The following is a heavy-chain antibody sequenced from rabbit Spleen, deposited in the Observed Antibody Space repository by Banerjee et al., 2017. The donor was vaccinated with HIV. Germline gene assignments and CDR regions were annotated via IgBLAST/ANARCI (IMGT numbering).Heavy chain of an antibody. CDR3: TRDDGSGHYIDGYFNL. CDR2: IYTGNGKN. V-gene: IGHV1S45*01. D-gene: IGHD1-1*01. J-gene: IGHJ4*01. CDR1: GFPFSNKAV. Sequence: QEQLEESGGGLVKPEGSLTLTCKASGFPFSNKAVMCWVRQAPGKGLEWIGFIYTGNGKNYYASWAKGRFTISKTSSTTVTLQVTSLTAADTATYFCTRDDGSGHYIDGYFNLWGPGTLVTVS.